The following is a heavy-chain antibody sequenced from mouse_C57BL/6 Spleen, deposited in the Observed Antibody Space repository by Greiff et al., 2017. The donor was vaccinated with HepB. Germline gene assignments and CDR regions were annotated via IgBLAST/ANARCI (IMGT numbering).Heavy chain of an antibody. J-gene: IGHJ4*01. CDR3: ARGEGNYGDYYAMDY. CDR2: IYPSDSET. D-gene: IGHD2-1*01. V-gene: IGHV1-61*01. Sequence: QVQLQQPGAELVRPGSSVKLSCKASGYTFTSYWMDWVKQRPGQGLEWIGNIYPSDSETHYNQKFKDKATLTVDKSSSTAYMQLSSLTSEDSAVYYCARGEGNYGDYYAMDYWGQGTSVTVSS. CDR1: GYTFTSYW.